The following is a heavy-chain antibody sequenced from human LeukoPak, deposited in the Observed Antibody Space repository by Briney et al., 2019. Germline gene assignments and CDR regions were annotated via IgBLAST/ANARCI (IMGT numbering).Heavy chain of an antibody. V-gene: IGHV4-31*03. CDR1: GGSISSGGYY. J-gene: IGHJ2*01. Sequence: SETLSLTCTVSGGSISSGGYYWSWIRQHPGKGLEWIGYIYYSGSTYYNPSLKSRVTISVDTPKNQFSLKLSSVTAADTAVYYCARDRASGIVVATRYFDLWGRGTLVTVSS. CDR2: IYYSGST. D-gene: IGHD3-22*01. CDR3: ARDRASGIVVATRYFDL.